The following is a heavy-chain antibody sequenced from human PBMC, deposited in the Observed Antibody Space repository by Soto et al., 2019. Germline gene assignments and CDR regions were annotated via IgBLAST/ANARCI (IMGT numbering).Heavy chain of an antibody. V-gene: IGHV1-3*05. CDR1: GYTYTSYA. J-gene: IGHJ4*02. CDR3: ARDPDYYDSSGALDY. CDR2: INAGNGNT. Sequence: QVQLVQSWAEEKKPGASVKVSCKASGYTYTSYAMYRVRQAPGQRHEWMGWINAGNGNTKYSQKFQGRVTITRDTSASTAYMELSSLRSEDTAVYYCARDPDYYDSSGALDYWGQGTLVTVSS. D-gene: IGHD3-22*01.